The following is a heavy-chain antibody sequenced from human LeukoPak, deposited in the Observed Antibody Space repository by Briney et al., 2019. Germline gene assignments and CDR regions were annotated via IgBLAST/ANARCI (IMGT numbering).Heavy chain of an antibody. D-gene: IGHD1-1*01. CDR3: AKGQELDDGVFDS. Sequence: GGSLRLSCAASGFTFSSFSMNWVRQAPGKGLEWVSSISSSGGYIYYADSLRGRFTISRDNAKNSLYLQMNSLRAEDTAVYYCAKGQELDDGVFDSWGQGTLVTVSS. CDR2: ISSSGGYI. V-gene: IGHV3-21*01. CDR1: GFTFSSFS. J-gene: IGHJ4*02.